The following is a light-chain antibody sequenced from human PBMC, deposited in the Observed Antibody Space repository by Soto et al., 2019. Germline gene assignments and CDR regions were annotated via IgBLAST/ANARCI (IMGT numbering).Light chain of an antibody. J-gene: IGKJ1*01. CDR1: QSVGTN. CDR2: SAS. Sequence: EIVMTQSPATLSVSPGEKDTLTCRASQSVGTNVAWYQLKAGQAPRVLINSASTRPTGIPARFSGSGAGTEFTLTISSLQSEDFAIYYCQQYIKWPRTFGQGTKVDI. V-gene: IGKV3-15*01. CDR3: QQYIKWPRT.